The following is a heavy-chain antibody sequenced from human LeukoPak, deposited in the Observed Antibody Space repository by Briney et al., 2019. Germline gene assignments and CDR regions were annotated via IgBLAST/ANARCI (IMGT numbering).Heavy chain of an antibody. D-gene: IGHD6-19*01. CDR1: GGSISSYY. CDR3: ARSGYSSGWYRFDY. J-gene: IGHJ4*02. V-gene: IGHV4-59*08. Sequence: SETLSLTCTVSGGSISSYYWSWIRQPPGKGLEWIGYIYYSGSTNYNPSLKSRVTISVDTSKNQFSLKLSSVTAADTAVYYCARSGYSSGWYRFDYWGQGTLVTVSS. CDR2: IYYSGST.